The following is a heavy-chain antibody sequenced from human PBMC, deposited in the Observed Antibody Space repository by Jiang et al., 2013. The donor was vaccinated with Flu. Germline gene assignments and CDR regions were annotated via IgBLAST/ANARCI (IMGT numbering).Heavy chain of an antibody. D-gene: IGHD1-26*01. V-gene: IGHV5-51*01. Sequence: GAEVKKPGESLKISCKGSGYRFTTYWIVWVRQMPGKGLEWMGIIYPGDSDSRYSPSFQGRVTISADKSISTAYLQWSSLRASDTAMYYCARHASGYYGMDVWGPRDRGHRLL. CDR1: GYRFTTYW. CDR3: ARHASGYYGMDV. CDR2: IYPGDSDS. J-gene: IGHJ6*01.